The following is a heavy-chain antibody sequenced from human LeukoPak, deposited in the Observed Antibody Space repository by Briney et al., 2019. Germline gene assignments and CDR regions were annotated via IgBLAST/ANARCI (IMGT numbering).Heavy chain of an antibody. D-gene: IGHD2-8*02. CDR1: GYTFTGYY. Sequence: GASVKVSCKASGYTFTGYYMHWVRQAPGQGLEWMGWINPNSGGTNYAQKFQGRVTMTRDTSISTAYMELSRLRSDDTAVCYCARDPGYLYWSRGRWFDLWGQGTLVTVSS. J-gene: IGHJ5*02. CDR2: INPNSGGT. V-gene: IGHV1-2*02. CDR3: ARDPGYLYWSRGRWFDL.